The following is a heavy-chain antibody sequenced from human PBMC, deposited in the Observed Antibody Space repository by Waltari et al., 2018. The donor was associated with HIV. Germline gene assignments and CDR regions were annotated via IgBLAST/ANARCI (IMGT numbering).Heavy chain of an antibody. Sequence: QVQLVASGGGVVQPGTSLSLSCGTSGLTLSRSGMHWVRQAPGKGLELVTVIWYDGSKKYYADSVKGRFTISRDNSKNTLYLQMNSLRIEDTAVYYCARKYSSSWGAPFDYWGQGTLVTVSS. J-gene: IGHJ4*02. D-gene: IGHD6-13*01. CDR3: ARKYSSSWGAPFDY. CDR1: GLTLSRSG. V-gene: IGHV3-33*01. CDR2: IWYDGSKK.